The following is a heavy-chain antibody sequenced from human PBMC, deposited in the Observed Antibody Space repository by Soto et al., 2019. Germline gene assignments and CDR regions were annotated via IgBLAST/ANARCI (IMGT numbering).Heavy chain of an antibody. V-gene: IGHV3-23*01. J-gene: IGHJ4*02. CDR1: GFTFSSYV. Sequence: EVPLLESGGGLVQPGRSLRLSCAASGFTFSSYVMNWVHQAPGKGLEWVSSISAYSGSTYYADSVKARFTISRDNSKSSLYLQMNRLGGEDTGVYLCATETTYYYRDSGPWGQGTLVTVSS. CDR3: ATETTYYYRDSGP. CDR2: ISAYSGST. D-gene: IGHD3-10*01.